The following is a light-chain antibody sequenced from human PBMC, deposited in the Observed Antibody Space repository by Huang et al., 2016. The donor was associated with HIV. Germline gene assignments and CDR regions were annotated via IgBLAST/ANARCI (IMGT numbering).Light chain of an antibody. CDR2: AAS. V-gene: IGKV1-39*01. J-gene: IGKJ2*01. Sequence: DIQMTQSPTSLSASVGDRVTITCRASQSISSYLNWYQQKPGKAPKLLIYAASSLQSGVPSRFSGSGSGTDFTLSISRLQPEDFATYYCQQSHSTPATFGQGTKLEIK. CDR1: QSISSY. CDR3: QQSHSTPAT.